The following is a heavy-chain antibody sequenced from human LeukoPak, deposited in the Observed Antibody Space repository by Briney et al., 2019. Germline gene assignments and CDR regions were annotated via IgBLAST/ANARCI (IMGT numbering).Heavy chain of an antibody. D-gene: IGHD5-24*01. V-gene: IGHV3-7*01. CDR3: ARDVIEMATRNDY. CDR2: IKQDGSEK. J-gene: IGHJ4*02. Sequence: GGALRLSCAASGFTFSSYWMSWGRQAPGEGLEWGANIKQDGSEKYYVDSVKGRFTISRDNAKNSLYLQMNSLRAEDTAVYYCARDVIEMATRNDYWGQGTLVTVSS. CDR1: GFTFSSYW.